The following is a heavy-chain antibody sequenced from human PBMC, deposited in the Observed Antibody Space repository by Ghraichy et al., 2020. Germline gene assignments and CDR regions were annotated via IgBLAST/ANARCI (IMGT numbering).Heavy chain of an antibody. J-gene: IGHJ4*02. D-gene: IGHD2-15*01. CDR2: VSDDGVNK. CDR1: GFTFSNYA. Sequence: GGSLRLSCAASGFTFSNYAMYWVRQAPGKGLECVAVVSDDGVNKYYADSVNGRFTISRDNSKDALHLQMNSLRTEDTAVYFCANGIGYCSGGSCFNWGQGTLVTVSS. V-gene: IGHV3-30*04. CDR3: ANGIGYCSGGSCFN.